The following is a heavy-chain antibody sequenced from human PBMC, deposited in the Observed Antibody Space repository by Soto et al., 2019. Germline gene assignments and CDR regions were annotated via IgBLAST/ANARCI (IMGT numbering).Heavy chain of an antibody. CDR1: GGSISSGGYY. Sequence: QVQLQESGPGLVKPSQTLSLTCAVSGGSISSGGYYWSWIRQLPEKGLEWIGYIYYSGTTHYNPSVKSRVSISVDMSKNQFSLKLNSVTAADTAVYYCARVSCGGGSCFDYWGQGTLVTVSS. J-gene: IGHJ4*02. CDR3: ARVSCGGGSCFDY. CDR2: IYYSGTT. V-gene: IGHV4-31*11. D-gene: IGHD2-15*01.